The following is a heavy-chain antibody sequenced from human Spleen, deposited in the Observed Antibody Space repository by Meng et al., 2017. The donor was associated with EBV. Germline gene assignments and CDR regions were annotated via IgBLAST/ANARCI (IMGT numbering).Heavy chain of an antibody. CDR2: VYHSGTP. Sequence: SAPALWKPSGPLSLTCIVPGGPSQHRTLWSWVRQPPGKGLAWIGGVYHSGTPNYNPSLKSRVAISVDKSSNKFSLNLTSVTAADTAVYYCVSTAGQSTTWRYFDLWGRGTLVTVSS. D-gene: IGHD1-1*01. V-gene: IGHV4-4*02. J-gene: IGHJ4*02. CDR3: VSTAGQSTTWRYFDL. CDR1: GGPSQHRTL.